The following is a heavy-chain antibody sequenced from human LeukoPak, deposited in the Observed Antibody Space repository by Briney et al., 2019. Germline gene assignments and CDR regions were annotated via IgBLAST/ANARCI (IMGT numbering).Heavy chain of an antibody. J-gene: IGHJ5*02. V-gene: IGHV1-24*01. CDR3: ATGGYNWNDVAGWFDP. CDR1: GYTLTELS. D-gene: IGHD1-1*01. Sequence: ASVKVSCKVSGYTLTELSMHWVRQAPGKGLEWMGGFDPEDGETIYAQKFQGRVTMTEDTSTDTAYTELSSLRSEDTAVYYCATGGYNWNDVAGWFDPWGQGTLVTVSS. CDR2: FDPEDGET.